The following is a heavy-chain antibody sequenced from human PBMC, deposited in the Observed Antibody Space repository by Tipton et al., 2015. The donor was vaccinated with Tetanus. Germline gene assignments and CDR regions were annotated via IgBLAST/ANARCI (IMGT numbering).Heavy chain of an antibody. CDR1: GGSVSSGGYY. V-gene: IGHV4-61*08. J-gene: IGHJ2*01. Sequence: LRLSCTVFGGSVSSGGYYWAWIRQPPGKGLEYIGYILYGASTHYNPSLKSRVIMSLDASTSQFSLSLTSATAADTAVYYCARERIRLIGEVIFRFFDLWGRGTLVTVSS. CDR3: ARERIRLIGEVIFRFFDL. D-gene: IGHD3-3*02. CDR2: ILYGAST.